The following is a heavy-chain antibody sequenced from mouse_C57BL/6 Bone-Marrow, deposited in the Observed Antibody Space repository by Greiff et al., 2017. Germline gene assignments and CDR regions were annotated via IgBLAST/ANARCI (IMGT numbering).Heavy chain of an antibody. Sequence: VQVVESGPGLVAPSQSLSITCTVSGFSFTSYGVDWVRQSPGKGLEWLGVIWGVGSTNYNSALKSRLSISKDNSKCKVFLKMHSLQTDDTAKYYCASNYGSGNSGFADWGKGTLVTVSA. V-gene: IGHV2-6*01. D-gene: IGHD1-1*01. CDR1: GFSFTSYG. J-gene: IGHJ3*01. CDR3: ASNYGSGNSGFAD. CDR2: IWGVGST.